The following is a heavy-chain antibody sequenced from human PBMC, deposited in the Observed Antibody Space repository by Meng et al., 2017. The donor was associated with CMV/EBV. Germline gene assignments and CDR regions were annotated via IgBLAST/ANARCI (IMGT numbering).Heavy chain of an antibody. CDR1: GGTFSSYA. CDR3: AKGGVEYCSGGSCYSVDWFDP. D-gene: IGHD2-15*01. Sequence: QVQLVQSGAEVKKPGSSVKVSCKASGGTFSSYAISWVRQAPGQGLEWMGGIIPIFGTANYAQKFQGRVTITADESTSTAYMELSSLRSEDTAVYYCAKGGVEYCSGGSCYSVDWFDPWGQGTRVTVSS. J-gene: IGHJ5*02. CDR2: IIPIFGTA. V-gene: IGHV1-69*12.